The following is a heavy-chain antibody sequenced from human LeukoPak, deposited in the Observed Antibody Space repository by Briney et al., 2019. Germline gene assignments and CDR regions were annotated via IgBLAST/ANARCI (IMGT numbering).Heavy chain of an antibody. D-gene: IGHD3-22*01. Sequence: GASVKVSCKASGGTFSSYAISWVRQAPGQGLEWMGRIIPILGIANYAQKFQGRVTITADKSTSTAYMELSSLRAEDTAVYYCASGQNYYDSSGYYTDYWGQGTLVTVSS. CDR2: IIPILGIA. CDR1: GGTFSSYA. CDR3: ASGQNYYDSSGYYTDY. V-gene: IGHV1-69*04. J-gene: IGHJ4*02.